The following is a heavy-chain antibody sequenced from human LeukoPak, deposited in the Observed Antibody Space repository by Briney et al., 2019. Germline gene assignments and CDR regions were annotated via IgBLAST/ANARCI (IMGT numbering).Heavy chain of an antibody. CDR3: AREHDSSGYYRNFDY. V-gene: IGHV3-30*04. Sequence: GGSLRLSCAASGFTFSSYAMHWVRQAPGKGLEWVAVISYDGSNKYYADSVKGRFTISRDNSKNTLYLQMNSLRSDDTAVYYCAREHDSSGYYRNFDYWGQGTLVTVSS. CDR2: ISYDGSNK. CDR1: GFTFSSYA. D-gene: IGHD3-22*01. J-gene: IGHJ4*02.